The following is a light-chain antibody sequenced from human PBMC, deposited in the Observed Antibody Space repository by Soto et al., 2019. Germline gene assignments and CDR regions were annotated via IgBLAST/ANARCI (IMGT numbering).Light chain of an antibody. Sequence: EIVLTQSPGTLPLSPGERATLSCKTSQSRGSNFLAWYQHKPGQAPRLLIYASSNRATGIPDRSSGSASGTDFTLTINRLEPEDFAVYYCQLYGISPHFGQGTRLEIK. J-gene: IGKJ5*01. CDR2: ASS. V-gene: IGKV3-20*01. CDR1: QSRGSNF. CDR3: QLYGISPH.